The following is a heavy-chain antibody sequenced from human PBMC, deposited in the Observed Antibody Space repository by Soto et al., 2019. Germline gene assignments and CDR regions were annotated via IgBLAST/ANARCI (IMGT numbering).Heavy chain of an antibody. J-gene: IGHJ4*02. Sequence: SETLSLTCTVSGGSISSYYWSWIRQPPGKGLEWLGNIYYSGSTNYNPSLKSRVTMSVDTSKNQFSLKLSSVTAADTAVYYCARDNYFDYWGQGTLVTVSS. CDR1: GGSISSYY. CDR3: ARDNYFDY. CDR2: IYYSGST. V-gene: IGHV4-59*01.